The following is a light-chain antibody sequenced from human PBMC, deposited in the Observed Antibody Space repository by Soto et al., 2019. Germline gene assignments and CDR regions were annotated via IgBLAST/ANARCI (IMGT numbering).Light chain of an antibody. CDR3: CSYAGSSTSLV. CDR2: EVS. J-gene: IGLJ2*01. CDR1: SSDVGSYNV. Sequence: QSALTQPASVSGSPGQSITISCTGTSSDVGSYNVVSWYQQHPGKAPKLMIYEVSKRPSGVSNRFSGSKSGNTASLTTSGLQAEDEADYYCCSYAGSSTSLVFGGGTQLTVL. V-gene: IGLV2-23*02.